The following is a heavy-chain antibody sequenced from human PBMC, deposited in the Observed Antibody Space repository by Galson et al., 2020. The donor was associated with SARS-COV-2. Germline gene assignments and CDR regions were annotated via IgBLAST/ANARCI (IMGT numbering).Heavy chain of an antibody. J-gene: IGHJ5*02. V-gene: IGHV3-23*01. D-gene: IGHD1-26*01. CDR2: ISDSGGNT. CDR3: AKRSIQWELLFWFDP. Sequence: GGPLRLSCAGPGFTFSSYDMSWARQAPGKGLEWVSAISDSGGNTYYADSVKGRFTISRDNSKNTLYLQMNSLRDEDTAVYYCAKRSIQWELLFWFDPWGQGTLVTVSS. CDR1: GFTFSSYD.